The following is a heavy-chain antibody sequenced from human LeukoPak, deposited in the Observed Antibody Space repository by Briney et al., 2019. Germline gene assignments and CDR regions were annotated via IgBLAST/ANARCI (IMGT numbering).Heavy chain of an antibody. V-gene: IGHV1-2*02. D-gene: IGHD1-26*01. CDR1: GYTFTGCY. CDR2: INPNSGGT. Sequence: ASVKVSCKASGYTFTGCYMHWVRQAPGQGLEWMGWINPNSGGTNYAQKFQGRVTMTRDTSISTAYMELSRLRSEDTAVYYCARSPHSGSYFSDYWGQGTLVTVSS. J-gene: IGHJ4*02. CDR3: ARSPHSGSYFSDY.